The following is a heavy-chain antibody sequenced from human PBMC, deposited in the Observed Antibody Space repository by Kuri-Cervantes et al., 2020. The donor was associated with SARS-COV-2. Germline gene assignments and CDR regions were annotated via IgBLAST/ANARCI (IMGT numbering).Heavy chain of an antibody. V-gene: IGHV3-48*01. Sequence: ETLSLTCAASTITFSECRMSRVRQAPGKGLEWVSDISSSTSTKYYVGSVKGRFTISRDNSKNTLYLQMNSLRAEDTAVYYCARSLSAYFYYYYYMDVWGKGTTVTVSS. CDR1: TITFSECR. CDR2: ISSSTSTK. D-gene: IGHD2-8*01. CDR3: ARSLSAYFYYYYYMDV. J-gene: IGHJ6*03.